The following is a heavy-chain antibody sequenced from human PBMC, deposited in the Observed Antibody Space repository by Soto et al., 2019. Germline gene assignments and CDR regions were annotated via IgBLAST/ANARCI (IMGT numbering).Heavy chain of an antibody. CDR2: IWYDGSNK. D-gene: IGHD4-17*01. Sequence: QVQLVESGGGVVQPGRSLRLSCAASGFTFSSYGMHWVRQAPGKGLEWVAVIWYDGSNKYYADSVKGRFTISRDNSKNTLYLQMNSLRAEETAVYYCASTISTVTTEYYFDYWGQGTLVTVSS. V-gene: IGHV3-33*01. CDR1: GFTFSSYG. CDR3: ASTISTVTTEYYFDY. J-gene: IGHJ4*02.